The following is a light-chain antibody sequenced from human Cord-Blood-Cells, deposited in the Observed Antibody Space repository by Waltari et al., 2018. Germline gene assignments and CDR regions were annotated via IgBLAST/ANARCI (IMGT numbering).Light chain of an antibody. J-gene: IGKJ4*01. Sequence: QSPSSLSASVGDRVTITCRASQSISSYLNWYQQKPGKAPKLLIYDASSLQSGVPSRFSGSGSGTDFTLTISSLQPEDFATYYCQQSYSTPLTFGGGTKVEIK. CDR1: QSISSY. V-gene: IGKV1-39*01. CDR3: QQSYSTPLT. CDR2: DAS.